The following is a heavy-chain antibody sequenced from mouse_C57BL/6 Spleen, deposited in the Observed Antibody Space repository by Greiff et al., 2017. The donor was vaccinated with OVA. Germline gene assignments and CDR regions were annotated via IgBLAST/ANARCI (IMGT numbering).Heavy chain of an antibody. Sequence: QVQLQQPGAELVKPGASVKMSCKASGYTFTSYWITWVKQRPGQGLEWIGDIYPGSGSTNYNEKFKSKATLTVDTSSSTAYMQLSSLTSEDSAVYYCARGNYYYGSSFGTWFAYWGQWTLVTVSA. V-gene: IGHV1-55*01. J-gene: IGHJ3*01. CDR2: IYPGSGST. CDR1: GYTFTSYW. D-gene: IGHD1-1*01. CDR3: ARGNYYYGSSFGTWFAY.